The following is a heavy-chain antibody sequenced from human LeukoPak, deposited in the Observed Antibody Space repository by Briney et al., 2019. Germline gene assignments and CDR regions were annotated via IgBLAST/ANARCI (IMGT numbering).Heavy chain of an antibody. D-gene: IGHD1-7*01. J-gene: IGHJ3*02. CDR1: GGSFSGYY. CDR3: ARDRYNRNYVGPVRDAFDI. Sequence: KPSETLSLTCAVYGGSFSGYYWSWIRQPPGKGLEWIGEINHSGSTNYNPSLKSRVTISVDTSKNQFSLKLSSVTAADTAVYYCARDRYNRNYVGPVRDAFDIWGQGTMVTVSS. V-gene: IGHV4-34*01. CDR2: INHSGST.